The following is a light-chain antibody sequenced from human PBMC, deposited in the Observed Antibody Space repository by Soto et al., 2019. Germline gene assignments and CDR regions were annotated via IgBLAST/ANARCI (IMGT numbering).Light chain of an antibody. Sequence: EIVMTQSPATLSVSPGERATLSCRASQSVSSNLAWYQQKRGQAPRLVIYGASTRATGIPARFSGSGSGTEFTLTISSLQSEDFAVYYCQQYNQWPLTFGGGTKVEI. V-gene: IGKV3D-15*01. J-gene: IGKJ4*01. CDR2: GAS. CDR3: QQYNQWPLT. CDR1: QSVSSN.